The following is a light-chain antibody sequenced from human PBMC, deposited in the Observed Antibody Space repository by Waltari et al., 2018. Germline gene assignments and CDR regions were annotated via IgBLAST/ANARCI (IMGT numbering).Light chain of an antibody. CDR2: KVS. V-gene: IGKV1-5*03. CDR1: EGVSHA. Sequence: DIQLTPSPSTLSACVGVRATITCRSSEGVSHALAWFQQEPGKVPNLLIYKVSNFQSGVPATFSGSGSGTEFTLTLSSLQPDDFANYYCQQYHRFRTFGQGTKVEI. J-gene: IGKJ1*01. CDR3: QQYHRFRT.